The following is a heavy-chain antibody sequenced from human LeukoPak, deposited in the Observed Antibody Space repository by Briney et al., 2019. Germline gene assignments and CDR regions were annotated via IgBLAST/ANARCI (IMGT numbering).Heavy chain of an antibody. D-gene: IGHD3-22*01. V-gene: IGHV3-30*04. CDR1: GFTFSLYT. Sequence: GGSLRLSCAASGFTFSLYTMHWVRQAPGKGLEWVAVVSYDGSNQYYADSVKGRLTISKDNSKNTLYLQFNSLRTDDTAVYYCARDLGQYYDTSDNWFDPWGQGTLVTVSS. J-gene: IGHJ5*02. CDR2: VSYDGSNQ. CDR3: ARDLGQYYDTSDNWFDP.